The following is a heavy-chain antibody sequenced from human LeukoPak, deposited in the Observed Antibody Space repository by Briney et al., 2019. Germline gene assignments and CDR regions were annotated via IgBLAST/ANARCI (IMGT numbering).Heavy chain of an antibody. V-gene: IGHV4-4*02. CDR3: ARGDYYYGMDV. Sequence: SETLSLTCAVSGGSISSSNWWSWVRQPPGKGLEWIGEINHSGSTNYNPSLKSRVTISVDTSKNQFSLKLSSVTAADTAVYYCARGDYYYGMDVWGQGTTVTVSS. CDR1: GGSISSSNW. CDR2: INHSGST. J-gene: IGHJ6*02.